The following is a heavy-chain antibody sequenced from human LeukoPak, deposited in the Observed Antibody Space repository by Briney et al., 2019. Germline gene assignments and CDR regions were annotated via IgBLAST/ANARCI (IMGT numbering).Heavy chain of an antibody. CDR2: INPSGSST. CDR1: GYSFSSYY. J-gene: IGHJ4*02. Sequence: PRASVKVSCKASGYSFSSYYMHWVRQAPGQGLEWMGIINPSGSSTSYAQKFQGRVTMTRDTSTSTVYMELSSLRFEDTAVYHCARGIAVAGLFDYWGQGTLVTVSS. V-gene: IGHV1-46*03. CDR3: ARGIAVAGLFDY. D-gene: IGHD6-19*01.